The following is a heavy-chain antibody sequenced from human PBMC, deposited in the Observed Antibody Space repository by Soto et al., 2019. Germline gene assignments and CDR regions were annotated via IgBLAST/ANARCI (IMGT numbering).Heavy chain of an antibody. D-gene: IGHD3-10*01. CDR2: IYWDDDK. Sequence: QITLKESGPTLVKPTQTLTLTCTFSGFSLSTSGVGVGWIRQPPGKALEWLALIYWDDDKRYSPSLKSRLTITKDTCKIQVVLTMTNMDPLDTATYYCASSRYTGSGVDYWGQGTLVTVSS. CDR1: GFSLSTSGVG. V-gene: IGHV2-5*02. J-gene: IGHJ4*02. CDR3: ASSRYTGSGVDY.